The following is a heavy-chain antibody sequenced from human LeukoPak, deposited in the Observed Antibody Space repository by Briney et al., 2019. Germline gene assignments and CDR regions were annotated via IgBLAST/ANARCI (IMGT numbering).Heavy chain of an antibody. Sequence: GGSLRLSCAASGFTFSSYAMSWVRQAPGKGLEWVSAISGSGGSTYYADSVKGRFTISRDNSKNTLYLQMNSLRAEDTAVYYCASHGTGEWSQAYHYYMDVWGKGTTVTVSS. D-gene: IGHD3-16*01. J-gene: IGHJ6*03. CDR1: GFTFSSYA. V-gene: IGHV3-23*01. CDR3: ASHGTGEWSQAYHYYMDV. CDR2: ISGSGGST.